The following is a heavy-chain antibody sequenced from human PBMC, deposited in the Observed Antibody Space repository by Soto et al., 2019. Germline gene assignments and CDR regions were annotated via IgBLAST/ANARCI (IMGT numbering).Heavy chain of an antibody. CDR2: IRAYNGNT. CDR1: GYTFSSYF. J-gene: IGHJ4*02. V-gene: IGHV1-18*01. CDR3: ARDLPPVDY. Sequence: QVQLVQSGAEVKKPGASVKVSCKASGYTFSSYFISWVRQAPGQGLEWMGWIRAYNGNTNYAQNLQGRVTMTTGTSTSTACMELRSLRSDDTAVYYCARDLPPVDYWGQGTLVTVSS.